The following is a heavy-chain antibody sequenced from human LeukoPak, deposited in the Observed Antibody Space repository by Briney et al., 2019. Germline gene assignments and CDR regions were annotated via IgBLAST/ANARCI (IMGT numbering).Heavy chain of an antibody. J-gene: IGHJ4*02. D-gene: IGHD3-22*01. CDR3: AKDSLRYYDSSGSTYYFDY. Sequence: GRSLRLYCAASGFTFDDYAMHWVRQAPGKGLEWVSGISWNSGSIGYADSVKGRFTISRDNAKNSLYLQMNSLRAEDMALYYCAKDSLRYYDSSGSTYYFDYWGQGTLVTVSS. CDR2: ISWNSGSI. V-gene: IGHV3-9*03. CDR1: GFTFDDYA.